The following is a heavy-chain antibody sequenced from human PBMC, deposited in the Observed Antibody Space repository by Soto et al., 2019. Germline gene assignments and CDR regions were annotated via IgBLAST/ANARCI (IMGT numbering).Heavy chain of an antibody. J-gene: IGHJ3*02. Sequence: SETLSLTCTVSGGSISSGGYYWSWIRQHPRKGLEWIGYIYYSGSTYYNPSLKSRVTISVDTSKNQFSLKLSSVTAADTAVYYCASQTGEDSGAFDIWGQGTMVTVSS. V-gene: IGHV4-31*03. CDR1: GGSISSGGYY. D-gene: IGHD3-10*01. CDR3: ASQTGEDSGAFDI. CDR2: IYYSGST.